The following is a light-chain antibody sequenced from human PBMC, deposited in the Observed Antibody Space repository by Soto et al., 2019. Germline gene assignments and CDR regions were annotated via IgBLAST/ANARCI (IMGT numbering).Light chain of an antibody. CDR1: QSINTW. CDR3: QQYNTYSWT. V-gene: IGKV1-5*01. J-gene: IGKJ1*01. Sequence: DIQMTQSPSTLSASVGGRVMITCRASQSINTWLAWYQQKPGKAPKRLIYDASRLESGVPSRFSGSGSGTTFTLTISSLQPDDFATYYCQQYNTYSWTFGQGTKVE. CDR2: DAS.